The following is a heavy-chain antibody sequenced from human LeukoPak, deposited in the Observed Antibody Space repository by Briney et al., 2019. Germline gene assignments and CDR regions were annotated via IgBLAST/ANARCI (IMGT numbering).Heavy chain of an antibody. V-gene: IGHV4-34*01. Sequence: SETLSLTCAVYGGSFSGYYWSWIRQPPGKGLEWIGEINHSGSTNYNPSLKSRVTISVDTSKNQFSLKLSSVTAADTAVYYCASKSSRFGVVDYWGQGTLVTVSS. CDR1: GGSFSGYY. CDR3: ASKSSRFGVVDY. CDR2: INHSGST. J-gene: IGHJ4*02. D-gene: IGHD2-21*01.